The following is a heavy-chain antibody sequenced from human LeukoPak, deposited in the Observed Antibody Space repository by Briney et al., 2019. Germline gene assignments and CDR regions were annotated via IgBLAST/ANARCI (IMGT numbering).Heavy chain of an antibody. J-gene: IGHJ4*02. CDR2: INTDGSST. CDR3: TRSLLGGDNF. V-gene: IGHV3-74*01. CDR1: GLTFSDYW. Sequence: PGGSLRLSCAASGLTFSDYWMYWVRQVPGKGLVWVSDINTDGSSTRYADSVKGRFTVSRDNAKSTLYLQMNSLRAEDTAVYFCTRSLLGGDNFWGQGVLVTVSS. D-gene: IGHD2-21*01.